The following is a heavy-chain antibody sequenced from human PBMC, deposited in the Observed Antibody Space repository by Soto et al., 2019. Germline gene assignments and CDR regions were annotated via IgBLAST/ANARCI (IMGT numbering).Heavy chain of an antibody. CDR3: ARAPAGYSSSWYHHYFDY. J-gene: IGHJ4*02. D-gene: IGHD6-13*01. CDR1: GGSISSSSYY. V-gene: IGHV4-39*01. Sequence: SETLSLTCTVSGGSISSSSYYWGWIRQPPGKGLEWIGSIYYSGSTYYNPSLKSRVTISVDTSKNQFSLKLSSVTAADTAVYYCARAPAGYSSSWYHHYFDYWGQGTLVTVSS. CDR2: IYYSGST.